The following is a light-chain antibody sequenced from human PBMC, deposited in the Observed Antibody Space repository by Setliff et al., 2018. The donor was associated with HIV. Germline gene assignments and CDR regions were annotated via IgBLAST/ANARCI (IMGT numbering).Light chain of an antibody. CDR3: QSYGSMLSGEV. CDR2: RNK. CDR1: TSNIEAGYD. V-gene: IGLV1-40*03. Sequence: QSALTQPPSVSGAPGQRVTISCSGSTSNIEAGYDVHWYQQLPGGAPKLVIYRNKNRPSGVPDRCSGSKSGASASLAIAGLQAEDAADYYCQSYGSMLSGEVFGSGTKVTV. J-gene: IGLJ1*01.